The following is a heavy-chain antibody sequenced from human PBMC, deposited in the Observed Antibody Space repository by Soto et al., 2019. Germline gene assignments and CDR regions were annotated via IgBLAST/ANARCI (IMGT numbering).Heavy chain of an antibody. J-gene: IGHJ1*01. CDR3: GGRGGDTAMVES. CDR2: IFYSGRT. V-gene: IGHV4-59*01. CDR1: AGSIRSYY. Sequence: PSQSLSLPWSLSAGSIRSYYWTWMRQPPGQGLEWPGYIFYSGRTFYNPSLKSRVTISIHTSTSQFSLQLTSVPAAATPVCSCGGRGGDTAMVESRGQGTRVTVAS. D-gene: IGHD5-18*01.